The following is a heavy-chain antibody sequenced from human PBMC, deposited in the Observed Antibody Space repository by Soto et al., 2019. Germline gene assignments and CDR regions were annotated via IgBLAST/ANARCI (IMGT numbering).Heavy chain of an antibody. CDR1: GGTFSSYA. J-gene: IGHJ4*02. CDR2: IIPIFGTA. V-gene: IGHV1-69*01. D-gene: IGHD3-22*01. CDR3: AKMLYPGLPLNYYDSSGSFDY. Sequence: QVQLVQSGAEVKKPGSSVKVSCKASGGTFSSYAISWVGQAPGQGLEWMGGIIPIFGTANYAQKFQGRVTITADESTSTAYMELSSLRSEDTAEYYYAKMLYPGLPLNYYDSSGSFDYWGQGTLVTVSS.